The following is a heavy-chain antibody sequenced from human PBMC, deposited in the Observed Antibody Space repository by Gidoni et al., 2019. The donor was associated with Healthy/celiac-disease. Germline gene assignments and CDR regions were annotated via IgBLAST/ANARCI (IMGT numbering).Heavy chain of an antibody. D-gene: IGHD4-4*01. V-gene: IGHV4-30-4*01. CDR2: IYYSGST. CDR3: ARDYSNYHAEYYYYYGMDV. J-gene: IGHJ6*02. Sequence: QVQLQESGPGLVKPSQTLSLTCTVSGGSISSGDYYWSWIRQPPGKGLEWIGYIYYSGSTYYNPSLKSRVTISVDTSKNQFSLKLSSVTAADTAVYYCARDYSNYHAEYYYYYGMDVWGQGTTVTVSS. CDR1: GGSISSGDYY.